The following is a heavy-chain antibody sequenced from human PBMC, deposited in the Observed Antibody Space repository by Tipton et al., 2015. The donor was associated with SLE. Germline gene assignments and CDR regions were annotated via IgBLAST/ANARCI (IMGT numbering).Heavy chain of an antibody. CDR3: ARQGGEWLFYYYGMDV. D-gene: IGHD3-3*01. V-gene: IGHV4-59*08. CDR1: GGSISSYY. Sequence: TLSLTCTVSGGSISSYYWSWIRQPPGKGLEWIGYTYYSGSTNYNPSLKSRVTISVDTSKNQFSLKLSSVTAADTAVYYCARQGGEWLFYYYGMDVWGQGTTVTVSS. CDR2: TYYSGST. J-gene: IGHJ6*02.